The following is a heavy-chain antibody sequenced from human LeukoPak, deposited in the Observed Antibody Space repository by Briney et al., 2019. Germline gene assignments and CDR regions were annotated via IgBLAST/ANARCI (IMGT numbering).Heavy chain of an antibody. CDR1: GYSFTSYW. CDR3: ARQYNWNDFGVRH. J-gene: IGHJ1*01. CDR2: IYPGDSDT. D-gene: IGHD1-20*01. Sequence: GESLKISCKGSGYSFTSYWIGWVRQMPGKGLEWMGIIYPGDSDTRYSPSFQGQVTISADKSISTAYLQWSSLKASETAMYYCARQYNWNDFGVRHWGQGTLVTVSS. V-gene: IGHV5-51*01.